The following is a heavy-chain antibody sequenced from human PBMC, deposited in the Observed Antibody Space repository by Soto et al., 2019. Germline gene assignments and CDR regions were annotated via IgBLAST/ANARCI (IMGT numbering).Heavy chain of an antibody. J-gene: IGHJ4*02. CDR1: GGSISSGDYY. D-gene: IGHD4-17*01. V-gene: IGHV4-30-4*01. CDR2: IYYSGST. CDR3: ARDRGYGDYGADY. Sequence: SETLSLTCTVSGGSISSGDYYWRWIRQPPGKGLEWIGYIYYSGSTYYNPSLKSRVTISVDTSKNQFSLKLSSVTAADTAVYYCARDRGYGDYGADYWGQGTLVTVSS.